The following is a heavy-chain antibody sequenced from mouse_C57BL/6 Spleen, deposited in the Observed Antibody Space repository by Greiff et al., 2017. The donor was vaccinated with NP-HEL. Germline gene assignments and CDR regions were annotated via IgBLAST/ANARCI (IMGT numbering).Heavy chain of an antibody. CDR3: AREGTGRYYFDY. D-gene: IGHD3-3*01. CDR2: IYPGDGDT. CDR1: GYAFSSSW. J-gene: IGHJ2*01. V-gene: IGHV1-82*01. Sequence: QVQLQQSGPELVKPGASVKISCKASGYAFSSSWMNWVKQRPGKGLEWIGRIYPGDGDTNYNGKFKGKATLTADKSSSTAYMQLSSLTSEDSAVYFCAREGTGRYYFDYWGQGTTLTVSS.